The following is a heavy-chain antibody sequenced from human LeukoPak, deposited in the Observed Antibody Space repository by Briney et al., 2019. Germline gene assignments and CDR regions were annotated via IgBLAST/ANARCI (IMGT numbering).Heavy chain of an antibody. V-gene: IGHV1-8*03. Sequence: ASVKVSCKASGYTFTSYDINSVRQATGQGLEWMGWMNPNSGKTGYAQKFQGRVTITRNTSISTTYMELSSLRSEDTAVYYCARAPTPLRYVDWLLVEVWFDPWGQESLVTVSS. D-gene: IGHD3-9*01. CDR2: MNPNSGKT. CDR1: GYTFTSYD. J-gene: IGHJ5*02. CDR3: ARAPTPLRYVDWLLVEVWFDP.